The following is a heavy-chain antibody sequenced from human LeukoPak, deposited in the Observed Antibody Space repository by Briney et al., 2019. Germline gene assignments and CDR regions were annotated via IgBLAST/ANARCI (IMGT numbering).Heavy chain of an antibody. CDR2: IIPIFGTA. V-gene: IGHV1-69*05. CDR1: GGTFSSYA. CDR3: ARANIVVVPTASLYWYFDL. J-gene: IGHJ2*01. Sequence: SVKVSCKASGGTFSSYAISWVRQAPGQGLEWMGGIIPIFGTANYAQKFQGRVTITRNTSINTAYMELSSLTSEDTAVYYCARANIVVVPTASLYWYFDLWGRGTLVTVSS. D-gene: IGHD2-2*01.